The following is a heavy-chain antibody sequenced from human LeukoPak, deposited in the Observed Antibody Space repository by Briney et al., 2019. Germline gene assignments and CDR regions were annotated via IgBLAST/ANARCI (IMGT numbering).Heavy chain of an antibody. D-gene: IGHD6-13*01. CDR2: VRAEAYGGNT. CDR3: TRDIAWDV. V-gene: IGHV3-49*04. J-gene: IGHJ4*02. Sequence: GGSLRLSCKASGFTFADYSISWVRQAPGKGLEWVGSVRAEAYGGNTEYAASVKGRFTMSRDDSKSIAYLQMNSLKIEDSAVYYCTRDIAWDVWGLGTLVTVSS. CDR1: GFTFADYS.